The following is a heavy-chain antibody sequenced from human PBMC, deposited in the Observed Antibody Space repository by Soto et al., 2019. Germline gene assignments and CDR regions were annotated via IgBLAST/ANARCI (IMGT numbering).Heavy chain of an antibody. Sequence: PSETLSLTCTVSGGSMRNYFWTWIRQPPGKGLEWIGYIHYSGTTSFFPSYNPSLRSRVTISEDTSKNQFSLKLSSVTAADTAIYYCVGRLTSIYNYFDSWGQGTQVTVSS. CDR1: GGSMRNYF. V-gene: IGHV4-59*12. D-gene: IGHD2-8*01. CDR3: VGRLTSIYNYFDS. J-gene: IGHJ4*02. CDR2: IHYSGTT.